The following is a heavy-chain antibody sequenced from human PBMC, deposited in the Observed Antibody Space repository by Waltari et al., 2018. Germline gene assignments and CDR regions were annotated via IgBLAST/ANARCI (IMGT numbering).Heavy chain of an antibody. V-gene: IGHV3-33*01. CDR3: ARDKGGSMYYLDY. Sequence: QVHLLESGGGLVQPVGCLRLSCVASESTFSSSCMHWVRQAPGKGLEWVAVIWFDGSYKYYSEFVKGRFTISRDNSKNTLYLQMNGLRAEDTAIYYCARDKGGSMYYLDYWGQGTLVTVSS. CDR2: IWFDGSYK. CDR1: ESTFSSSC. D-gene: IGHD3-10*01. J-gene: IGHJ4*02.